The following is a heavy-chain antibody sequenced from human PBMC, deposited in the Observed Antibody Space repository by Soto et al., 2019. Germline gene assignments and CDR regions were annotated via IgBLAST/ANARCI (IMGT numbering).Heavy chain of an antibody. D-gene: IGHD2-2*01. V-gene: IGHV1-18*01. J-gene: IGHJ3*02. CDR3: ARGGYQGYCSSTSCYDPFAFDI. CDR2: ISAYNGNT. CDR1: GYTFTSYG. Sequence: ASVKVXCKASGYTFTSYGISWVRQAPGQGLEWMGWISAYNGNTNYAQKLQGRVTMTTDTSTSTAYMELRSLISDDTAVYYCARGGYQGYCSSTSCYDPFAFDIWGQGTMVTVS.